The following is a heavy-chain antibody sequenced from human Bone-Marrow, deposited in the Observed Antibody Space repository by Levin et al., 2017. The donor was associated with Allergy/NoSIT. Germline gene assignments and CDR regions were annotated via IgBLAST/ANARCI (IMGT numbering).Heavy chain of an antibody. D-gene: IGHD6-13*01. CDR1: GGSFSGYY. J-gene: IGHJ4*02. V-gene: IGHV4-34*01. Sequence: SETLSLTCAVYGGSFSGYYWSWIRQPPGKGLEWIGEINHSGSTNYNPSLKSRVTISVDTSKNQFSLKLSSVTAADTAVYYCARDSVATIIAAAAPGYYFDYWGQGTLVTVSS. CDR3: ARDSVATIIAAAAPGYYFDY. CDR2: INHSGST.